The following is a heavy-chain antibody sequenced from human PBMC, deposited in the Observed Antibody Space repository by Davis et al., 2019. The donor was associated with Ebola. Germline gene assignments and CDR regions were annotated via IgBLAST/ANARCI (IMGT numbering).Heavy chain of an antibody. CDR1: GESASNYY. D-gene: IGHD6-19*01. CDR3: ARLGGWQSPKNP. J-gene: IGHJ5*02. CDR2: VSYDGST. Sequence: GSLRLSCSVTGESASNYYWSWIRQSPGKGLEWVGYVSYDGSTNYNPSLESRVTISLDTSNNQVSLNLKSVTATDTAIYYCARLGGWQSPKNPWGQGILVTVSS. V-gene: IGHV4-59*02.